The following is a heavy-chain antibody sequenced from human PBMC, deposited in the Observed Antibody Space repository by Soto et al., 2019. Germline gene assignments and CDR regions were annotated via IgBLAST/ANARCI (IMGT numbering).Heavy chain of an antibody. CDR3: ARDKARQQLGGNYCYIMDV. V-gene: IGHV1-69*12. D-gene: IGHD3-3*02. CDR1: GGTFRTSA. CDR2: IMPVFPTP. J-gene: IGHJ6*01. Sequence: QVQLVQSGAEVKKPGSSVKVSCKTSGGTFRTSAISWVRQAPGQGLEWMGGIMPVFPTPDYAQKFQGRVTITGDESTGTAYMELSSLRSEDTAVYYCARDKARQQLGGNYCYIMDVWGQGTTVTVSS.